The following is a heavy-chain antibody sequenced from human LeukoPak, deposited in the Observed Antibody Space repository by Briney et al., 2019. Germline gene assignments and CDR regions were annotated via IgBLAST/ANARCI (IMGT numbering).Heavy chain of an antibody. CDR3: AKDQELLWFGEPMYYFDY. Sequence: GGSLRLSCAASGFTFSSYGMHWVRQAPGKGLEWVAVIWYDGSNKYYADSVKGRFTISRDNSKNTLYLQMNSLRAEDTAVYYCAKDQELLWFGEPMYYFDYWGQGTLVTVSS. J-gene: IGHJ4*02. CDR2: IWYDGSNK. CDR1: GFTFSSYG. V-gene: IGHV3-30*02. D-gene: IGHD3-10*01.